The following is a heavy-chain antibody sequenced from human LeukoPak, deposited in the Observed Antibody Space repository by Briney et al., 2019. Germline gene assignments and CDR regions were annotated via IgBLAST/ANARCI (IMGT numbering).Heavy chain of an antibody. CDR2: IYHSGST. V-gene: IGHV4-59*01. CDR3: ARDGYSGNDGI. J-gene: IGHJ4*02. CDR1: GSSISSYY. Sequence: PSETLSLTCTVSGSSISSYYWSWIRQPPGKGLEWIGYIYHSGSTNHNPSLKSRVTISVDTSKNQFSLKLSSVTAADTAVYYCARDGYSGNDGIWGQGTLVTVSS. D-gene: IGHD5-12*01.